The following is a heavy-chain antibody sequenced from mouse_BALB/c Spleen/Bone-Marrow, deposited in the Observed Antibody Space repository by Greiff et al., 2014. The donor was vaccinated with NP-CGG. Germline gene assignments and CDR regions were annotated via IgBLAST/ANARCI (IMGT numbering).Heavy chain of an antibody. J-gene: IGHJ3*01. CDR3: ARNGNYGAWFAY. CDR2: IDPANGNT. CDR1: GFNTKDTY. D-gene: IGHD2-1*01. V-gene: IGHV14-3*02. Sequence: EVQVVESGAELVKPGASVKLSCTASGFNTKDTYMHWVKQRPEQGLEWIGRIDPANGNTKYDPKFQGKATITADTSSNTAYLQLSSLTSEDTAVYYCARNGNYGAWFAYWGQGTLVTVSA.